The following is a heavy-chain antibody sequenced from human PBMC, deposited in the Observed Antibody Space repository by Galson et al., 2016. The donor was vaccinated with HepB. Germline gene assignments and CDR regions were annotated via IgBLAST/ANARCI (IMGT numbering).Heavy chain of an antibody. CDR1: GFTFSSYA. CDR3: ARDMYTGSYIIDY. J-gene: IGHJ4*02. V-gene: IGHV3-33*08. Sequence: SLRLSCAASGFTFSSYAMSWVRQAPGKGLECVAVIWADGGNKYYGDSVKGRFTISRDNSKNTVYLQMNSLRADDTAVYYCARDMYTGSYIIDYWGQGTLVTVSS. CDR2: IWADGGNK. D-gene: IGHD1-26*01.